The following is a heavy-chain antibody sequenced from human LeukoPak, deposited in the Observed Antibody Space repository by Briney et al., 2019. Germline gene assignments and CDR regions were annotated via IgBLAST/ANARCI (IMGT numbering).Heavy chain of an antibody. Sequence: GGSLRLSCAASGFKFSDDYMSWIRQPPGKGLEWIAYISRSSSNIWSAASVRGRFSISRDNAKNPLFLQMDSLRVDDTAVYYCVRDVGGDYVPQRFETWGHGTLVIVSS. V-gene: IGHV3-11*01. CDR1: GFKFSDDY. D-gene: IGHD3-10*02. CDR2: ISRSSSNI. J-gene: IGHJ5*01. CDR3: VRDVGGDYVPQRFET.